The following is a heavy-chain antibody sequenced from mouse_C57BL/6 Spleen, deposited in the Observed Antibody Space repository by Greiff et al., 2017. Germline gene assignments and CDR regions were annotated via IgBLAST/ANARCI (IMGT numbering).Heavy chain of an antibody. CDR2: VYPYNGGT. J-gene: IGHJ4*01. Sequence: EVQLQQSGPVLVKPGPSVKISCKASGFTFTDYYMHWVKQSHGKSLEWIGLVYPYNGGTSYNQKFKGKATFTVDTSSRTAYMVLNSLTSEDSAVYYCAREATGRGFYAMDYWGQGTSVTVSS. D-gene: IGHD4-1*01. V-gene: IGHV1-36*01. CDR3: AREATGRGFYAMDY. CDR1: GFTFTDYY.